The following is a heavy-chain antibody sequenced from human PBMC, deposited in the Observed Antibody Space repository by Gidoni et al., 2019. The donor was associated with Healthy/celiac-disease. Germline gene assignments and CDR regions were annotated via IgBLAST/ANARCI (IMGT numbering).Heavy chain of an antibody. D-gene: IGHD3-22*01. CDR3: ARGGTDYDSSGPADY. V-gene: IGHV1-8*01. CDR2: MNPNSGNT. J-gene: IGHJ4*02. Sequence: QVQLVQSGAEVKKPGASVKVSCKASGYTFTSYAINWGRQATGQGLEWMGWMNPNSGNTGYAQKFQGRVTMTWNTSISTAYMELSSLRSEDTAVYYCARGGTDYDSSGPADYWGQGTLVTVSS. CDR1: GYTFTSYA.